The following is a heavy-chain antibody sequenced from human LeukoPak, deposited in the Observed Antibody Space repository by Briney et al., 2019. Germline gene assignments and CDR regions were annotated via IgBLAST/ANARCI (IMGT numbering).Heavy chain of an antibody. V-gene: IGHV3-23*01. J-gene: IGHJ4*02. D-gene: IGHD3-22*01. CDR3: AKPHYYDSSGYYYVDYFDY. CDR2: ISGSGGST. CDR1: GFTFSSYA. Sequence: PGGSLRLSCAASGFTFSSYAMSWVRQAPGKGPEWVSAISGSGGSTYYADSVKGRFTISRDNSKNTLYLQTNSLRAEDTAVYYCAKPHYYDSSGYYYVDYFDYWGQGTLVTVSS.